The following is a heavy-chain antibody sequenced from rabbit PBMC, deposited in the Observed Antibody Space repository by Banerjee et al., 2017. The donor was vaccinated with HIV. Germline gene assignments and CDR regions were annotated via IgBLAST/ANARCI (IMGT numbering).Heavy chain of an antibody. CDR1: GFSFSNNYY. V-gene: IGHV1S40*01. J-gene: IGHJ4*01. CDR3: ARVNAGSSGYPYYFNL. CDR2: IYAGDAST. D-gene: IGHD1-1*01. Sequence: QSLEESGGDLVKPGASLTLTCTASGFSFSNNYYIYWVRQAPGKGLEWIACIYAGDASTYYASWVNGRFTISKTSSTTVTLQMTSLTAADTATYFCARVNAGSSGYPYYFNLWGQGTLVTVS.